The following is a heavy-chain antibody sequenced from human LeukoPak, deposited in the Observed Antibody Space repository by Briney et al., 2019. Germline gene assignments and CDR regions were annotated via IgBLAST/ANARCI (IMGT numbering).Heavy chain of an antibody. CDR2: ISSNGGST. D-gene: IGHD1-26*01. CDR1: GFTFSSYA. V-gene: IGHV3-64*01. Sequence: PGASLRLSCAASGFTFSSYAMHWVRQAPGKGLEYVSAISSNGGSTYYANSVKGRFTISRDNSKNTLYLQMGSLRAEDMAVYYCASLCIVSTGCAFDIWGQGTMVTVSS. J-gene: IGHJ3*02. CDR3: ASLCIVSTGCAFDI.